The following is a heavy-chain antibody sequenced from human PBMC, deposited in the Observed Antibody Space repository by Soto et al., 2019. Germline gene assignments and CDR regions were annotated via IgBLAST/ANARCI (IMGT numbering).Heavy chain of an antibody. Sequence: SQTLSLTCVISGDSVSSNSPGWNWIRQSPSRGLEWLGRIYYKSKWNNDYALSVKSRITINPDTSKNQFSLHLYSVTPEDTAVYYCTGITWFRGMDVWGQGTPVTVSS. J-gene: IGHJ6*02. D-gene: IGHD3-10*01. V-gene: IGHV6-1*01. CDR1: GDSVSSNSPG. CDR2: IYYKSKWNN. CDR3: TGITWFRGMDV.